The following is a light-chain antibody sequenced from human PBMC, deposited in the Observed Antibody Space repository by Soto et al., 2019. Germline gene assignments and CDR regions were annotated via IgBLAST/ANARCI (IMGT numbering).Light chain of an antibody. J-gene: IGLJ1*01. CDR1: NSNIGGYS. CDR3: AAWDDSPSRYV. Sequence: QSVLTQPPSASGTPGQGVTISCSGSNSNIGGYSVNWYQHLPGTAPKLVIYNDNKRPSGIPDRFSASKSGTSASLAISGLQPEDEAEYYCAAWDDSPSRYVFGTGTKVTVL. V-gene: IGLV1-44*01. CDR2: NDN.